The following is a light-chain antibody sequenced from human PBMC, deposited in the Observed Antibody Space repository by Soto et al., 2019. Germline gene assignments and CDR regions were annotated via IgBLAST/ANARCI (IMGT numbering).Light chain of an antibody. CDR3: SSYTNSANYV. V-gene: IGLV2-14*03. CDR1: SSDVGAYNF. Sequence: QSVVTQPASVSGSPGQSITISCTGTSSDVGAYNFVSWYQQHPGKAPKLMIYDVNNRPSGVSDRFSGSKSGNTASLTISGLQAEDETDYYCSSYTNSANYVFGTGTKVTVL. J-gene: IGLJ1*01. CDR2: DVN.